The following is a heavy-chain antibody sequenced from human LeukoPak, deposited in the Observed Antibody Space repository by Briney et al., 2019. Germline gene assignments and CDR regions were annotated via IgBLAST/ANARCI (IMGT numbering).Heavy chain of an antibody. Sequence: PSETLSLTCTVSGGSISSYYWSWIRQPPGKGLEWIGYIYYSGSTNYNPSLKSRVTISVDTSKNQFSLKLSSVTAADTAVYYCAKSSAGITRFDPWGQGTLVTVSS. V-gene: IGHV4-59*01. CDR2: IYYSGST. D-gene: IGHD1-1*01. J-gene: IGHJ5*02. CDR1: GGSISSYY. CDR3: AKSSAGITRFDP.